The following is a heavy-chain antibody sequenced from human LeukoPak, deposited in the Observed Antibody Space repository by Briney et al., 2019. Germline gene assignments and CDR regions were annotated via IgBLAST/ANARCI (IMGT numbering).Heavy chain of an antibody. D-gene: IGHD3-10*01. Sequence: GESLQISCNGSGYSFTNYWIGWVRQIPGKGLEWMGIIYPGDSDTRYSPSFDGQVTVSADKSINTAWLQWNSLKASDTAMYYCARGDGRRGFYFDYWGQGTLVTVSS. CDR2: IYPGDSDT. CDR3: ARGDGRRGFYFDY. V-gene: IGHV5-51*01. J-gene: IGHJ4*02. CDR1: GYSFTNYW.